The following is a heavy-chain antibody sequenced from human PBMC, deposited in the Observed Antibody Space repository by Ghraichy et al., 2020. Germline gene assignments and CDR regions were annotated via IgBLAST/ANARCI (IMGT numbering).Heavy chain of an antibody. Sequence: GGSLRLSCAASGFTFRTYSLHWVRQAPGKGLEWVSSISGSSTYMYYADSVKGRFTISRDNAKNSLYLQMNSLRAEDTAVYYCARDGLITMVQGFDYWGQGTLVTVSS. CDR1: GFTFRTYS. D-gene: IGHD3-10*01. V-gene: IGHV3-21*01. J-gene: IGHJ4*02. CDR2: ISGSSTYM. CDR3: ARDGLITMVQGFDY.